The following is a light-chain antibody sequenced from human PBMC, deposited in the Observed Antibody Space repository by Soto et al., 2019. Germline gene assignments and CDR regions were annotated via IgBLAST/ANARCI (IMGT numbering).Light chain of an antibody. CDR1: SSNIGSNT. V-gene: IGLV1-44*01. Sequence: QSVLTQPPSASGTHGQRVTISCSGRSSNIGSNTVNWYQQLPGTAPKLLLYSNNQRPSGVPDRFSGSKSGTSASLAISGLQSEDEADYYCAAWDDSLNGHVVFGGGTKVTVL. CDR2: SNN. J-gene: IGLJ2*01. CDR3: AAWDDSLNGHVV.